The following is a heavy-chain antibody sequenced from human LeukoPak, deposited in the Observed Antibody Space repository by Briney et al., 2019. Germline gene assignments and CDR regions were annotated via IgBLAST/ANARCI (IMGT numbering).Heavy chain of an antibody. V-gene: IGHV3-30*02. Sequence: GGSLRLSCAASGFTFSSYGMHWVRQAPGKGLEWVAFIRYDGSNKYYADSVKGRFTISRDNSKNSLYLQMNSLRAEDTAVYYCAARYSSSWYVPYYYMDVWGKGTTVTVSS. J-gene: IGHJ6*03. CDR1: GFTFSSYG. CDR2: IRYDGSNK. D-gene: IGHD6-13*01. CDR3: AARYSSSWYVPYYYMDV.